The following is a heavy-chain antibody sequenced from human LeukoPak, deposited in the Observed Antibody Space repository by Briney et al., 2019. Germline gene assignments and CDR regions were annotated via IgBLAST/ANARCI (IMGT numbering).Heavy chain of an antibody. J-gene: IGHJ4*02. V-gene: IGHV3-30*01. D-gene: IGHD2-8*01. CDR3: ARALASCTNGLCYTEFDY. Sequence: GGSLRLSCAASGFTFSYYAMHWVRQAPVKGLEWVAVISNDGSNKYYADSVKGRFTISRDHSKNTLYLQMNSLRDEDTAVYYCARALASCTNGLCYTEFDYWGQGTQVTVSS. CDR2: ISNDGSNK. CDR1: GFTFSYYA.